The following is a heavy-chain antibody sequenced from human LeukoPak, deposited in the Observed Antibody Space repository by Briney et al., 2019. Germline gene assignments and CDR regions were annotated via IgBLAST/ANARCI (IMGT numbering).Heavy chain of an antibody. Sequence: SVKVSCKASGGTFSSYAISWVRHAPGQGLEWMGGIIPIFGTANYAQKFQGRVTITADESTSTAYMELSSLRSEDTAVYYCATYDSSGYYSLGYYFDYWGQGTLVTVSS. V-gene: IGHV1-69*13. D-gene: IGHD3-22*01. CDR3: ATYDSSGYYSLGYYFDY. CDR1: GGTFSSYA. CDR2: IIPIFGTA. J-gene: IGHJ4*02.